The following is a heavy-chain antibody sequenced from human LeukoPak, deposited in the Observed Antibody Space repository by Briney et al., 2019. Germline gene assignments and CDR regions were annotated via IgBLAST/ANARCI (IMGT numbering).Heavy chain of an antibody. CDR3: ARDEGILVTAEYYFDY. CDR2: INPNSGGT. J-gene: IGHJ4*02. D-gene: IGHD3-9*01. Sequence: ASVKVSCKASGYTFTGYYMHWARQAPGQGLEWMGWINPNSGGTNYAQKFQGRVTMTRDTSISTAYMELSRLRSDDTAVYYCARDEGILVTAEYYFDYWGQGTLVTVSS. V-gene: IGHV1-2*02. CDR1: GYTFTGYY.